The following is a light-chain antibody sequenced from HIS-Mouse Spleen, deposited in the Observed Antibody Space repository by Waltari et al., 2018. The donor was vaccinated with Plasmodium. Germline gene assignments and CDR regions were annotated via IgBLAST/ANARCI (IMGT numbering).Light chain of an antibody. V-gene: IGLV1-47*01. Sequence: QSVLTQPPSASGTPGQRVTISCSGSSSNIGSNYVYWYQQLPGTAPKLLIYRNNQPPSGVPDRFSGAKSGTSASLAISGLRSEDEADYYCAAWDDSLRVFGGGTKLTVL. CDR3: AAWDDSLRV. J-gene: IGLJ3*02. CDR2: RNN. CDR1: SSNIGSNY.